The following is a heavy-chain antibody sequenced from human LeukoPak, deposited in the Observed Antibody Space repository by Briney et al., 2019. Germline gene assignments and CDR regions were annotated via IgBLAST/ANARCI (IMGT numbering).Heavy chain of an antibody. J-gene: IGHJ5*02. Sequence: SETLSLTCTVCGGSISSSSYYWGWIRQPPGKGLEWIGSIYYSGSTYYNPSLNSRVTIPVDTSKHQFSLKLSSVTAADTAVYYCARTSYGTGWFDPWGQGTLVTVSS. D-gene: IGHD5-18*01. CDR1: GGSISSSSYY. V-gene: IGHV4-39*01. CDR2: IYYSGST. CDR3: ARTSYGTGWFDP.